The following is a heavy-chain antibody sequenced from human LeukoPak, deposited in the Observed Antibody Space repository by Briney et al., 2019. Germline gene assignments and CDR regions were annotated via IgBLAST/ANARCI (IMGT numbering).Heavy chain of an antibody. V-gene: IGHV1-69*13. CDR1: EYTFTGYY. Sequence: SVKVSCKASEYTFTGYYMHWVRQAPGQGLEWMGGIIPIFGTANYAQKFQGRVTITADESTSTAYMELSSLRSEDTAVYYCARDGRGYSYGTKYWGQGTLVTVSS. D-gene: IGHD5-18*01. J-gene: IGHJ4*02. CDR2: IIPIFGTA. CDR3: ARDGRGYSYGTKY.